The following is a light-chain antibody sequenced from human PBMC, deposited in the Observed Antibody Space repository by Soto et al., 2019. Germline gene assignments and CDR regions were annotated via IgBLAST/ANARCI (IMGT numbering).Light chain of an antibody. V-gene: IGLV2-11*01. CDR1: SSDVGAYNY. CDR2: DVI. Sequence: QSVLTQPRSVSGSRGQSVTISCTGTSSDVGAYNYVSWYQLHPGKAPKLIIYDVIKRPSGVPDRFSGSKSGNTASLTISRLQAEDEADYDCCSYAGSYTWVFGGGTKLTVL. CDR3: CSYAGSYTWV. J-gene: IGLJ3*02.